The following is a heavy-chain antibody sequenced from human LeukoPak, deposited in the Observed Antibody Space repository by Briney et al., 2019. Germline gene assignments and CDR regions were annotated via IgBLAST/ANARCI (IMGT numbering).Heavy chain of an antibody. V-gene: IGHV3-9*01. CDR2: ISWNSGSI. CDR1: GFTFDDYA. Sequence: GGSLRLSCAASGFTFDDYAMHWVRQAPGKGLEWVSGISWNSGSIGYADSVKGRFTISRDNAKNSLYLQMNSLRAEDTAVYYCARLPPLYDSSGYYSFYYGMDVWGQGTTVTVSS. D-gene: IGHD3-22*01. J-gene: IGHJ6*02. CDR3: ARLPPLYDSSGYYSFYYGMDV.